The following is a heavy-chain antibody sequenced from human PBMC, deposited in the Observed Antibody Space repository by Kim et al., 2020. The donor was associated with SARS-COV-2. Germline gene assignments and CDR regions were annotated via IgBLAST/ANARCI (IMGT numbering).Heavy chain of an antibody. CDR1: GFTFSSYS. Sequence: GGSLRLSCAASGFTFSSYSMNWVRQAPGKGLEWVSSISSSSSYIYYADSVKGRFTISRDNAKNSLYLQMNSLRAEDTAVYYCARDEGPKTGNPDYWGQGTLVTVSS. V-gene: IGHV3-21*01. D-gene: IGHD1-1*01. CDR3: ARDEGPKTGNPDY. J-gene: IGHJ4*02. CDR2: ISSSSSYI.